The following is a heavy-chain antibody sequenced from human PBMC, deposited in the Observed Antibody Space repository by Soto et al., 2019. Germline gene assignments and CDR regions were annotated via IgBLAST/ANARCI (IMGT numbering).Heavy chain of an antibody. CDR2: IYHSGST. J-gene: IGHJ6*02. V-gene: IGHV4-4*02. D-gene: IGHD6-6*01. CDR1: GGSISSSNW. Sequence: PSETLSLTCAVSGGSISSSNWWSWVRQPPGKGLEWIGEIYHSGSTNYNPSLKSRVTISVDKSKNQFSLKLSSVTAADTAVYYCARDLQLVGDLDYYYYGMDVWGQGTTVTVSS. CDR3: ARDLQLVGDLDYYYYGMDV.